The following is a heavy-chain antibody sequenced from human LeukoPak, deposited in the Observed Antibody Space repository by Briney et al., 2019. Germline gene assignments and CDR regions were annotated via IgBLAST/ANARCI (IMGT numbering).Heavy chain of an antibody. D-gene: IGHD3-10*01. CDR2: ISHNSRTM. CDR3: VRGYPLGVATFDS. J-gene: IGHJ4*02. CDR1: GFTFSSYA. Sequence: GGSLRLSCAASGFTFSSYAMHWVRQAPGKGLEWVSYISHNSRTMHYADSVKGRLTISRDDAKNSLFLQMNSLRDEDTAVYYCVRGYPLGVATFDSWGQGTLVIVSS. V-gene: IGHV3-48*02.